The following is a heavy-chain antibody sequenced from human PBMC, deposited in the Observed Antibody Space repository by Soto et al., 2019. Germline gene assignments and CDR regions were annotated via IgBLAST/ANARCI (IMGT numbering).Heavy chain of an antibody. CDR1: GFTFSSYW. V-gene: IGHV3-74*01. Sequence: GGSLRLSCAASGFTFSSYWMHWVRQAPGKGLVWVLRINSDGSSTSYADSVKGRFTISRDNAKNTLYLQMNSLRAEDTAVYYCARGQRDDFWSGYHHYYYYGMDVWGHGTTVTVSS. J-gene: IGHJ6*02. CDR2: INSDGSST. CDR3: ARGQRDDFWSGYHHYYYYGMDV. D-gene: IGHD3-3*01.